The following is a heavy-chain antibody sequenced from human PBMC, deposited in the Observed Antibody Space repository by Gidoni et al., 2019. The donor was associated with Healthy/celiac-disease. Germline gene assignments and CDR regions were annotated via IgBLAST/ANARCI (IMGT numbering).Heavy chain of an antibody. V-gene: IGHV3-48*03. J-gene: IGHJ4*02. CDR2: ISSSGSTI. CDR3: ARVSVVITFVDY. Sequence: EVQLVESGGGLVQPGGSLRLSCAASGFTFSSYEMNWVRQAPGKGLEWVSYISSSGSTIYYADSVKGRFTISRDNAKNSLYLQMNSLRAEDTAVYYCARVSVVITFVDYWGQGTLVTVSS. CDR1: GFTFSSYE. D-gene: IGHD3-22*01.